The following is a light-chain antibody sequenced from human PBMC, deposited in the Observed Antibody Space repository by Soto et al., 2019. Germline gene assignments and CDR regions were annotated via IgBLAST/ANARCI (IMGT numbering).Light chain of an antibody. J-gene: IGKJ1*01. CDR1: QSISSW. CDR3: QQYKTYWT. CDR2: DDF. Sequence: DIQMTQAPSSLCTSVGRIFTRTCRASQSISSWLAWYQQKPGKSPKLLIFDDFSLESGVSSRFSGSGSGTELTLTISSLQPDDFATYYCQQYKTYWTFGQGTKVDIK. V-gene: IGKV1-5*01.